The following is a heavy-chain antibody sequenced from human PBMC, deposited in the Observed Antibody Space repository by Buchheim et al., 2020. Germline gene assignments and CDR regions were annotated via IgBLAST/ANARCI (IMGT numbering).Heavy chain of an antibody. V-gene: IGHV4-59*08. CDR3: AGHHGSGWTGIDY. CDR2: IYHSGIK. D-gene: IGHD6-19*01. CDR1: AGSNDVYY. J-gene: IGHJ4*02. Sequence: QVQLQESGARLVKPSETLSLTCRVSAGSNDVYYWSWLRQAPGKGLEWIGYIYHSGIKDFNPSLKSRVSMSVDTSANQFSLALTSVTAADTAIYYCAGHHGSGWTGIDYWGQG.